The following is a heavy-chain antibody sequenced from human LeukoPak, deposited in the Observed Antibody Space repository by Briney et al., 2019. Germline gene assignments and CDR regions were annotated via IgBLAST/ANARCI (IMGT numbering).Heavy chain of an antibody. V-gene: IGHV3-49*04. CDR3: NRAPYSNYVNLDY. J-gene: IGHJ4*02. CDR1: RFTSGDDA. D-gene: IGHD4-11*01. Sequence: PGGSPRLSCTASRFTSGDDAISWVRQAPEKGLEWVGFIRSKAFGGTTEYAASVKGRFTISRDDSKSIAYLQMNNLKTEDTAVYYCNRAPYSNYVNLDYWGQGTLVTVSS. CDR2: IRSKAFGGTT.